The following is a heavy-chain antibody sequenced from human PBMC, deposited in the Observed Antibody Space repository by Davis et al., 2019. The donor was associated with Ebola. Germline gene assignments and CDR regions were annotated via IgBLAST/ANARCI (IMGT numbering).Heavy chain of an antibody. CDR3: ARVVWGVVSCDY. CDR2: IYYSGST. Sequence: MPSETLSLTCTVSGGSISSGGYYWSWIRQHPGKGLEWIGYIYYSGSTYYNPSLKSRVTISVDTSKNQFSLKLSSVTAADTAVYYCARVVWGVVSCDYWGQGTLVTVSS. V-gene: IGHV4-31*03. CDR1: GGSISSGGYY. J-gene: IGHJ4*02. D-gene: IGHD2-21*01.